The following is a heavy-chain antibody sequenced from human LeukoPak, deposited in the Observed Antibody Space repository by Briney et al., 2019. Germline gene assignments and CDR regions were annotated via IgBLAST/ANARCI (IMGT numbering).Heavy chain of an antibody. D-gene: IGHD4-17*01. V-gene: IGHV4-59*01. CDR2: MYYSGST. Sequence: PSETLSLTCTVSGCSISSYYWSWIRQAPGKGLEWIGYMYYSGSTNYNPSLKNRVTISVDTSKNQFSLKLTSVTAADTAVYYCASGSSTVKFYYGIDVWGRGTTVTVSS. J-gene: IGHJ6*02. CDR1: GCSISSYY. CDR3: ASGSSTVKFYYGIDV.